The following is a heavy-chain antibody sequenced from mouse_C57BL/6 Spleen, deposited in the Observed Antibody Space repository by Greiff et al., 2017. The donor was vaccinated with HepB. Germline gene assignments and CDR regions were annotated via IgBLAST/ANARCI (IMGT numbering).Heavy chain of an antibody. D-gene: IGHD2-4*01. CDR1: GYAFTNYL. J-gene: IGHJ2*01. CDR3: ARTDYDGPYIGY. V-gene: IGHV1-54*01. CDR2: INPGSGCT. Sequence: VKLQESGAELVRPGTSVKVSCKASGYAFTNYLIEWVKQRPGQGLEWVGVINPGSGCTNYNEKFKGKATLTADKSYSTAYMQLSSLTSEDSAVYFCARTDYDGPYIGYWGQGTTLTVSS.